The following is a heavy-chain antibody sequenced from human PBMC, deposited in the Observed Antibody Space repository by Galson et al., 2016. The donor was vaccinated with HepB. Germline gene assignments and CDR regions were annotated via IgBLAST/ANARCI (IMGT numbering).Heavy chain of an antibody. D-gene: IGHD3-3*01. Sequence: SETLSLTCAVSGDSMTRNWWSWVRQPPGMGPEWIGEVSHTGRTNYKPSLASRATISMDMSKNQLPLELTSVTAADTAVYYCARVDGLWSGTPCYWYFDLWGRGTLVTVSA. V-gene: IGHV4-4*02. CDR3: ARVDGLWSGTPCYWYFDL. CDR2: VSHTGRT. CDR1: GDSMTRNW. J-gene: IGHJ2*01.